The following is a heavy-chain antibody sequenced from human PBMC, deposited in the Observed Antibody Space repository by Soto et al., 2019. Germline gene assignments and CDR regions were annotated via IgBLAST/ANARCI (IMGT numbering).Heavy chain of an antibody. D-gene: IGHD3-22*01. J-gene: IGHJ4*02. CDR2: IWYDAITK. V-gene: IGHV3-33*01. CDR3: ARDGGHYEIDY. CDR1: GFTFSPYG. Sequence: QVQLVESGGGVVPPGMSLRLSCTASGFTFSPYGMHWVRQAPGKGLEWMAIIWYDAITKRYADSVKGRFTVSRDNPKNTVYLQMTSLRAEDTAVYYCARDGGHYEIDYWGQGTLVTVSS.